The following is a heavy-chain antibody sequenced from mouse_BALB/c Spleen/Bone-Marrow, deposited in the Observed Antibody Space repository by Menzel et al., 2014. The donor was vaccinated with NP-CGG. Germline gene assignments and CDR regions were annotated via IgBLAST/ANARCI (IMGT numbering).Heavy chain of an antibody. CDR3: ARSGSSSGYFDY. J-gene: IGHJ2*01. D-gene: IGHD1-1*01. V-gene: IGHV5-17*02. Sequence: EVKLVESGGGLVQPGGSRKLSCAASGFTFSSFGMHWVRQAPEKGLEWVAYISSGSSTINYADTVMGRFTISRDNPKNTLFLQMTSLRSEDTAMYYCARSGSSSGYFDYWGQGTTLTVSS. CDR1: GFTFSSFG. CDR2: ISSGSSTI.